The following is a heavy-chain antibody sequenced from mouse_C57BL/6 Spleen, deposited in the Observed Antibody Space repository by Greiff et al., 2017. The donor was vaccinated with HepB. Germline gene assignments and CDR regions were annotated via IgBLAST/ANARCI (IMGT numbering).Heavy chain of an antibody. CDR2: INPSNGGT. CDR3: ARAWDGYYEGYFDV. J-gene: IGHJ1*03. V-gene: IGHV1-53*01. CDR1: GYTFTSYW. Sequence: QVQLQQSGTELVKPGASVKLSCKASGYTFTSYWMHWVKRRPGQGLEWIGNINPSNGGTNYNEKFKSKATLTVDKSSSTAYMQLSSLTSEDSAVYYCARAWDGYYEGYFDVWGTGTTVTVSS. D-gene: IGHD2-3*01.